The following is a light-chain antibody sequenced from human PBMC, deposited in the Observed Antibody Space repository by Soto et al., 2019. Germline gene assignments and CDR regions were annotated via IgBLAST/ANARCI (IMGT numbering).Light chain of an antibody. CDR3: QQYGSSQFT. Sequence: EIVLMQSPGTLYLSPGEAATLSCRASQSVNNNSLAWYQQRPGQAPTVIIFDTSRRATGVPDRFSGSGSGTDFTLRISRVEPGDFAVYYCQQYGSSQFTFGPGTKVNIK. V-gene: IGKV3-20*01. CDR1: QSVNNNS. J-gene: IGKJ3*01. CDR2: DTS.